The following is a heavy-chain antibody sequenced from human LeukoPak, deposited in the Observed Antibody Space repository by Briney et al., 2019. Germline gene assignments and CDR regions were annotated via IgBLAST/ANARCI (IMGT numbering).Heavy chain of an antibody. CDR2: INNDGSDT. CDR1: GFTFSNHW. J-gene: IGHJ4*02. V-gene: IGHV3-74*01. Sequence: PGGSLRLSCAASGFTFSNHWMHWDRQAPGKGLVWVSRINNDGSDTIDAESVKGRFTISRDNAKSTLFLQMDSLRVEDTAVYYCARGSSGPDFWGQGTLVTVSS. CDR3: ARGSSGPDF.